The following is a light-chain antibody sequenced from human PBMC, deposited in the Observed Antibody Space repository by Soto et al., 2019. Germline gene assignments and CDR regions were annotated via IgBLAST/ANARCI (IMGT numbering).Light chain of an antibody. CDR3: QQYDSSPRT. J-gene: IGKJ1*01. CDR2: GAS. Sequence: NVLTQSPCTLSLSPGERATLSCRASQSVSSNFLAWYQQKPGQAPRLLIYGASNRATGIPDRFSGSGSGTDFTLTISRLEPEDFAVYYCQQYDSSPRTFGQRTKVDIK. V-gene: IGKV3-20*01. CDR1: QSVSSNF.